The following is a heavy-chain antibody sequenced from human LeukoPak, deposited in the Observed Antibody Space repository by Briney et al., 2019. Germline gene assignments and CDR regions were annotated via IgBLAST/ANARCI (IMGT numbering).Heavy chain of an antibody. J-gene: IGHJ4*02. CDR2: ISGSGGST. V-gene: IGHV3-23*01. Sequence: GGSLRLSCAASGFTFSSYEMTWVRQAPGKGLEWVSAISGSGGSTYYADSVKGRFTISRDNSKNTLYLQMNSLRAEDTAVYYCAKDQVATTILGDWGQGTLVTVSS. CDR3: AKDQVATTILGD. CDR1: GFTFSSYE. D-gene: IGHD5-24*01.